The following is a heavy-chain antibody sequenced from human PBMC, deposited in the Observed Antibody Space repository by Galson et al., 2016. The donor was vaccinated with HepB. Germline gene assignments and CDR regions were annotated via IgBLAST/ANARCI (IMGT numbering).Heavy chain of an antibody. D-gene: IGHD3-10*01. CDR2: LAADGGET. V-gene: IGHV3-23*01. J-gene: IGHJ1*01. CDR3: ARGKDKWYDYLIF. Sequence: SLRLSCAASGFTFSSHVVTWVRQTPGGKLEWLSSLAADGGETNYADSVKGRFTISRDDSKNMVYLQMNSLRVEDTAVYYWARGKDKWYDYLIFWGQGTLVTASS. CDR1: GFTFSSHV.